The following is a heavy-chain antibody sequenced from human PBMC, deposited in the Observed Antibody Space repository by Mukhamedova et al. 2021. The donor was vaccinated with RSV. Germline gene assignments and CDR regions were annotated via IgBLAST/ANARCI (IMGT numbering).Heavy chain of an antibody. D-gene: IGHD1-1*01. CDR2: GDTT. V-gene: IGHV3-23*01. CDR3: AKRGTRSWKGFDY. Sequence: GDTTYYADSVKGRFTISRDSSRNTLFLQMDSLRADDTGVYYCAKRGTRSWKGFDYWGQGTLVTVSS. J-gene: IGHJ4*02.